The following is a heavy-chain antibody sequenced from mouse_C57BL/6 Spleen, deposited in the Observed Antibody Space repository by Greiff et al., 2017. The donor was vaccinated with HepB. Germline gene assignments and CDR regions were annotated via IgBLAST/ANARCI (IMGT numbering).Heavy chain of an antibody. J-gene: IGHJ3*01. V-gene: IGHV14-4*01. Sequence: EVQGVESGAELVRPGASVKLSCTASGFNIKDDYMHWVKQRPEQGLEWIGWIDTENGDTEYASKFQGEATITADTYSNTAYLQLSSLTSEDTDVYYCTTRIYYGNYTWFAYWGQGTLVTVSA. CDR3: TTRIYYGNYTWFAY. D-gene: IGHD2-1*01. CDR1: GFNIKDDY. CDR2: IDTENGDT.